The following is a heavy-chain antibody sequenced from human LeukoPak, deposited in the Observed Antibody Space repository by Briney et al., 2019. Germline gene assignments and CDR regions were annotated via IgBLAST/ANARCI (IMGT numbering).Heavy chain of an antibody. J-gene: IGHJ4*02. CDR3: ATYVSRGKYFDY. D-gene: IGHD3-10*02. CDR2: IYYSGST. V-gene: IGHV4-31*03. Sequence: SQTLSLTFTVSGGSVISGDYYWTWIPQHPGKGLEWIRYIYYSGSTYYKPSLQSRVTISVDTSKNQFSLKLSSVTAADTAVYYCATYVSRGKYFDYWGQRTLVTVSS. CDR1: GGSVISGDYY.